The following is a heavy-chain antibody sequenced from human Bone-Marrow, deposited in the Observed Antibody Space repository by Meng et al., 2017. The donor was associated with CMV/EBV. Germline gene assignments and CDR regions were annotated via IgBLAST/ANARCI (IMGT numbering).Heavy chain of an antibody. CDR3: ASTLDQMATTVYFDY. D-gene: IGHD5-24*01. Sequence: GESLKISCAASGFTFSDYYMSWIRQAPGKGLEWVSYISSSGSTIYYADSVKGRFTISRDNAKNSLYLQMNSLRAEDTAVYYCASTLDQMATTVYFDYWGQGTLVTVSS. V-gene: IGHV3-11*01. J-gene: IGHJ4*02. CDR2: ISSSGSTI. CDR1: GFTFSDYY.